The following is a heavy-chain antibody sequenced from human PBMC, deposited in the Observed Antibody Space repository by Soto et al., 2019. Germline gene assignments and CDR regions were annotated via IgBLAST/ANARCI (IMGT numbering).Heavy chain of an antibody. J-gene: IGHJ4*02. D-gene: IGHD3-10*01. Sequence: GGSLRLSCAASGFTFSSYSMNWVRQAPGKGLEWVSSISSSSSYIYYADSVKGRFTISRDNAKNSLYLQMNSLRAEDTAVYYCARDRGSYYYGSGSYYNEGYYFDYWGQGTLVTVSS. CDR3: ARDRGSYYYGSGSYYNEGYYFDY. CDR1: GFTFSSYS. CDR2: ISSSSSYI. V-gene: IGHV3-21*01.